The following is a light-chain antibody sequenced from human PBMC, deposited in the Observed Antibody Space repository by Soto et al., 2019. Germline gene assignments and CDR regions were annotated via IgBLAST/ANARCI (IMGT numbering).Light chain of an antibody. J-gene: IGKJ5*01. CDR3: QQYYTTPAIT. CDR1: QSVLSSSNNKNY. V-gene: IGKV4-1*01. Sequence: DLVMTQSQDSLAVSLGERATINCKSSQSVLSSSNNKNYLAWYQQKPGQPPKLLVFWASTRESGVPDRFSGSGSGTDFTLTIGSLQAEDVAVYYCQQYYTTPAITFGQRTRLE. CDR2: WAS.